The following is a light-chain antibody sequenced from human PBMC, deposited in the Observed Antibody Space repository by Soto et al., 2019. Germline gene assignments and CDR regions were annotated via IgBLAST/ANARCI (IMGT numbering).Light chain of an antibody. CDR3: TTFAPGRMYV. CDR2: EVS. CDR1: SSDIGPYDY. Sequence: QSALTQPASVSGSPGQSITLSCSGASSDIGPYDYVSWYQHHPGSAPKLLIYEVSNRPSGVSYRFSGSKSGNTASLTISGLQAEDEGDYYCTTFAPGRMYVFGSGTKLTVL. V-gene: IGLV2-14*01. J-gene: IGLJ1*01.